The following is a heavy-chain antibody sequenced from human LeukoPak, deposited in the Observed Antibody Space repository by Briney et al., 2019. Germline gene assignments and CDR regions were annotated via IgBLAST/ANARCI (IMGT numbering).Heavy chain of an antibody. Sequence: SETLSLTCAVSGVSFDDYYWSWVRQTPGKGLEWIGEINHSGYTNDSPSLKSRVTLSIDTSRKQFSLNLRSVTVADTGIYYCTRMTAGHNYWGQGTLVTVSS. CDR2: INHSGYT. J-gene: IGHJ4*02. CDR1: GVSFDDYY. CDR3: TRMTAGHNY. D-gene: IGHD2-21*02. V-gene: IGHV4-34*01.